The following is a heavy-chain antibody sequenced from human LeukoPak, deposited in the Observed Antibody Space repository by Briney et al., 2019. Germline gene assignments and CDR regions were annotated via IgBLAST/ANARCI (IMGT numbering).Heavy chain of an antibody. Sequence: PGGSLRLSCAASGFTFSSYSMNWVRQAPGKGLEWVSSISSSSSYIYYADSVKGRFTISRDNAKNSLYLQMNSLRAEDMAFYYCAKGRQITIFGVFDYWGQGTLVTVSS. CDR1: GFTFSSYS. CDR2: ISSSSSYI. V-gene: IGHV3-21*04. J-gene: IGHJ4*02. CDR3: AKGRQITIFGVFDY. D-gene: IGHD3-3*01.